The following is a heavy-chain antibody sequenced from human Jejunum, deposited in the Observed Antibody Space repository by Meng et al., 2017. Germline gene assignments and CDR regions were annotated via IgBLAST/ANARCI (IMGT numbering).Heavy chain of an antibody. Sequence: GASLKISCKASGYSFSNNWIGWVRQMPGKGLEWMGIIYPGDSDTRYSPSFRGQVTISVDKSFSTAFLQWSSLKASDTAMYYCARRLWFGVLMDSFDIWGQGTMVTVSS. J-gene: IGHJ3*02. V-gene: IGHV5-51*01. CDR3: ARRLWFGVLMDSFDI. D-gene: IGHD3-10*01. CDR2: IYPGDSDT. CDR1: GYSFSNNW.